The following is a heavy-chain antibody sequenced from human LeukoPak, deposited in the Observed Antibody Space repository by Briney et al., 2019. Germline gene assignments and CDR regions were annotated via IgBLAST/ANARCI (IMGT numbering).Heavy chain of an antibody. CDR3: ARPTSSGWYSH. CDR2: ITGSGSTI. Sequence: RGSLRLSCAASGFTFSDYNMNWVRQAPGKGLEWVSYITGSGSTIFYADSVKGRFTISRDNVKNPLYLQMNSLRAEDTAVYYCARPTSSGWYSHWGQGTVVTVSS. J-gene: IGHJ4*03. D-gene: IGHD6-19*01. V-gene: IGHV3-48*01. CDR1: GFTFSDYN.